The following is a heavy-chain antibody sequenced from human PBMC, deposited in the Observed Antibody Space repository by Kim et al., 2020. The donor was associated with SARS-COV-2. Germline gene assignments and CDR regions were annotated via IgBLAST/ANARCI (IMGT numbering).Heavy chain of an antibody. CDR3: ARDLLAYSGYDTDDAFDI. D-gene: IGHD5-12*01. V-gene: IGHV3-21*01. CDR1: GFTFSSYS. J-gene: IGHJ3*02. CDR2: ISSSSSYI. Sequence: GGSLRLSCAASGFTFSSYSMNWVRQAPGKGLEWVSSISSSSSYIYYADSVKGRFTISRDNAKNSLYLQMNSLRAEDTAVYYCARDLLAYSGYDTDDAFDIWGQGTMVTVSS.